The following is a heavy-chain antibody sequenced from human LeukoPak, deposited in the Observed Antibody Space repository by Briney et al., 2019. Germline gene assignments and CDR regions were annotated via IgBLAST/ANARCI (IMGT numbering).Heavy chain of an antibody. CDR3: ARDPPSFDP. V-gene: IGHV3-7*01. CDR1: GFTFSSCA. Sequence: GGSLRLSCAASGFTFSSCAMSWVRQAPGKGLEWVANIKQDGSEKYYVDSVKGRFTISRDNAKNSLYLQMNSLRAEDTAVYYCARDPPSFDPWGQGTLVTVSS. J-gene: IGHJ5*02. CDR2: IKQDGSEK.